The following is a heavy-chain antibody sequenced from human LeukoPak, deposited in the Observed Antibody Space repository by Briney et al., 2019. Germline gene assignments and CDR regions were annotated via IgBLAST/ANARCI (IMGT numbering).Heavy chain of an antibody. Sequence: GGSLRLSCSASGFTVSNNYMSWVRQAPGKGLEWVSIIYSGGGTNYADSVKGRFTISRDNSKNTLYLQMNSLTAEDTAVYYCALEDGDTPFGAFDVWGQGTMVTVSS. CDR2: IYSGGGT. CDR3: ALEDGDTPFGAFDV. D-gene: IGHD3-10*01. CDR1: GFTVSNNY. J-gene: IGHJ3*01. V-gene: IGHV3-53*01.